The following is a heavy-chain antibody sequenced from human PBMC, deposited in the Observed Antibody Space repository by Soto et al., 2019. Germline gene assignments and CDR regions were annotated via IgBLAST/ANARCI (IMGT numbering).Heavy chain of an antibody. CDR3: ARESAAGTLNWFDP. CDR2: INHSGST. D-gene: IGHD6-13*01. J-gene: IGHJ5*02. Sequence: WETLSLTCAVYGGSFSGYYWSWIRQPPGKGLEWIGEINHSGSTNYNPSLKSRVTISVDTSKNQFSLKLSSVTAADTAVYYCARESAAGTLNWFDPWGQGTLVTVSS. CDR1: GGSFSGYY. V-gene: IGHV4-34*01.